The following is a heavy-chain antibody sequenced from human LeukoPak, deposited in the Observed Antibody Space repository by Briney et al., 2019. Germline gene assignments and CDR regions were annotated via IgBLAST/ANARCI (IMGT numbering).Heavy chain of an antibody. Sequence: RGSLRLSCAASGFTFSTYTMNWVRQAPGKGLEWVSSISSSSSYIYYADSVKGRFTISSDNAKNSLYLQMNSLRAEDTAVYYCASGSDSSGYYPVSFDYWGQGTLVTVSS. V-gene: IGHV3-21*01. CDR2: ISSSSSYI. D-gene: IGHD3-22*01. CDR3: ASGSDSSGYYPVSFDY. CDR1: GFTFSTYT. J-gene: IGHJ4*02.